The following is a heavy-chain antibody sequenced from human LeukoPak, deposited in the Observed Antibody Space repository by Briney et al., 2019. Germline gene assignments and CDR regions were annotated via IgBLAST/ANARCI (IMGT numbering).Heavy chain of an antibody. J-gene: IGHJ4*02. CDR1: GFTFDGYA. V-gene: IGHV3-43*02. CDR2: ISGDGGST. CDR3: AKAHSSGWYFDY. D-gene: IGHD6-19*01. Sequence: GGSLRLSCAASGFTFDGYAMHWVRQAPGKGLEWVSLISGDGGSTYYADSVKGRFTISRDNSKHSLYLQMNSLRTEDTALYYCAKAHSSGWYFDYWGQGTLVTVSS.